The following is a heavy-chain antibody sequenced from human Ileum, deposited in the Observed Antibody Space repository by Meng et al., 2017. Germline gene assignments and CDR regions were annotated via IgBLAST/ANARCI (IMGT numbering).Heavy chain of an antibody. CDR1: GYTFRNYP. Sequence: QVQLLQSGTEVKKVGASVKVSCTASGYTFRNYPLHWVRQAPGQRPEWMGWINAGNGNIKISRKFQGRITITSDTSATAYMELSSLRSEDTAVYFCARENDNWNYFDYWGQGSLVTVSS. J-gene: IGHJ4*02. CDR2: INAGNGNI. D-gene: IGHD1-1*01. V-gene: IGHV1-3*01. CDR3: ARENDNWNYFDY.